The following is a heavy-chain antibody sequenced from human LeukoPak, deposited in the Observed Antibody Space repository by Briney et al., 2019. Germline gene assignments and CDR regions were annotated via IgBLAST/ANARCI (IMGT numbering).Heavy chain of an antibody. D-gene: IGHD5-18*01. Sequence: PGGSLRLSCAASGFTFSSYEMNWVRQAPGKGLEWVSYISSSGSTIYYADSVKGRFTISRDNAKNSLYLQMNSLRAEDTAVYYCARVEGLGTAMVYYYYYCMDVWGQGTTVTVSS. CDR1: GFTFSSYE. CDR3: ARVEGLGTAMVYYYYYCMDV. CDR2: ISSSGSTI. J-gene: IGHJ6*02. V-gene: IGHV3-48*03.